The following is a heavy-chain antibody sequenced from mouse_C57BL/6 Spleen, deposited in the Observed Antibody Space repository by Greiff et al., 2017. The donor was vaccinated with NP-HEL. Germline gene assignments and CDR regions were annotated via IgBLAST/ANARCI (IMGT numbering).Heavy chain of an antibody. CDR1: GYAFSSSW. CDR2: IYPGDGDT. CDR3: ARDYGYGEYAMDY. Sequence: QVQLKQSGPELVKPGASVKISCKASGYAFSSSWMNWVKQRPGKGLEWIGRIYPGDGDTNYNGKFKGKATLTADKSSSTAYMQLSSLTSEDSAVYFCARDYGYGEYAMDYWGQGTSVTVSS. V-gene: IGHV1-82*01. D-gene: IGHD2-2*01. J-gene: IGHJ4*01.